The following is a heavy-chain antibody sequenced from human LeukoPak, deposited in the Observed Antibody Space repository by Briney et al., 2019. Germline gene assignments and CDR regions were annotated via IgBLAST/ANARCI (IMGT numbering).Heavy chain of an antibody. CDR3: AKDGAYDSSGPFDP. CDR1: GFTFDDYA. J-gene: IGHJ5*02. D-gene: IGHD3-22*01. CDR2: ISWNSGSI. Sequence: PGRSLRLSCAASGFTFDDYAMHWVRQAPEKGLEWVSGISWNSGSIGYADSVKGRFTISRDNAKNSLYLQMNSLRAEDTALYYCAKDGAYDSSGPFDPWGQGTLVTVSS. V-gene: IGHV3-9*01.